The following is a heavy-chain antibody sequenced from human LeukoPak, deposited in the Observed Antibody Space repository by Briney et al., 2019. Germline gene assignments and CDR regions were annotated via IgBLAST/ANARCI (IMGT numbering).Heavy chain of an antibody. CDR3: VIIYSGSRPY. J-gene: IGHJ4*02. CDR2: INPNNGDT. D-gene: IGHD3-10*01. CDR1: GYTFSGYY. Sequence: ASVKVSCKASGYTFSGYYIHWIRQAPGQGLEWMGWINPNNGDTKYAHTFHGRVTMTRDTSSNTAYLDLSRLRSDDTAVYYCVIIYSGSRPYWGQGTLVTVSS. V-gene: IGHV1-2*07.